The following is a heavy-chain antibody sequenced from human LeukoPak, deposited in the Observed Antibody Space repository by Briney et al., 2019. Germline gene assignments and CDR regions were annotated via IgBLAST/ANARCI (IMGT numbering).Heavy chain of an antibody. D-gene: IGHD3-3*01. J-gene: IGHJ6*02. CDR3: AKDQISFGAYYDFWSGYYYYYGMDV. CDR1: GFTFSSYA. V-gene: IGHV3-23*01. CDR2: ISGSGGST. Sequence: PGGSLRLSCAASGFTFSSYAMSWVRQAPGKGLEWVSAISGSGGSTYYADSVKGRFTISRGNSKNTLYLQMNSLRAEDTAVYYCAKDQISFGAYYDFWSGYYYYYGMDVWGQGTTVTVSS.